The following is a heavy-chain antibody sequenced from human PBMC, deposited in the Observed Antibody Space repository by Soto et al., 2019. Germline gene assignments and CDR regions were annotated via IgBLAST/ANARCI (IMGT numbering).Heavy chain of an antibody. CDR2: IYYSGST. D-gene: IGHD6-13*01. Sequence: SETLSLTCTVSGGSISSYYWSWIRQPPGKGLEWIGYIYYSGSTYYNPSLKSRVTISVDTSKNQFSLKLSSVTAADTAVYYCARRNPQNWYMDWFDPWGQGTLVTVS. V-gene: IGHV4-59*08. CDR3: ARRNPQNWYMDWFDP. CDR1: GGSISSYY. J-gene: IGHJ5*02.